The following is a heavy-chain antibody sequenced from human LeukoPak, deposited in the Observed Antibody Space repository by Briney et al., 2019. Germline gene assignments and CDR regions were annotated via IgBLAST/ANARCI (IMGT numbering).Heavy chain of an antibody. V-gene: IGHV1-46*01. Sequence: ASVKVSCKSSGYTFTSYFMHWVRDPPGQGLEWVGVINLSGGSTSHAQKFQGRVTMTRDTSTRTVSMELSRLRCEGTDVYFCARTAGRTFDCSGEGALVTLSS. CDR2: INLSGGST. J-gene: IGHJ4*02. D-gene: IGHD6-6*01. CDR1: GYTFTSYF. CDR3: ARTAGRTFDC.